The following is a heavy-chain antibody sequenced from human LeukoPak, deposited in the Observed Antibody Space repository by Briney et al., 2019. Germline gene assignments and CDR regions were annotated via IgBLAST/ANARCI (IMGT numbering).Heavy chain of an antibody. V-gene: IGHV3-30*02. CDR3: AELGITMIGGV. CDR2: IRYDGNNK. D-gene: IGHD3-10*02. J-gene: IGHJ6*04. CDR1: EFTFSSYG. Sequence: GGSLRLSCAASEFTFSSYGMHWVRQAPGKGLEWVAFIRYDGNNKNYADSVKGRFTISRDNSKNTLYLQMNSLRAEDTAVYYCAELGITMIGGVWGKGTTVTISS.